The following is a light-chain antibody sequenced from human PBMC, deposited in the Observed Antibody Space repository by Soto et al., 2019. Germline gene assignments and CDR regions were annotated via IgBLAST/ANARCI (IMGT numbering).Light chain of an antibody. CDR1: SSVVGNYNS. V-gene: IGLV2-11*01. CDR2: DVN. CDR3: CSYIGSSSYV. J-gene: IGLJ1*01. Sequence: QSVLTQPRSVSGSPGQSVTISCTGTSSVVGNYNSVSWYQHHPGKAPKLMIYDVNKWPSGVPDRFSGSKSGNTASLTISGLQADYEADYYCCSYIGSSSYVFGTGTEVTVL.